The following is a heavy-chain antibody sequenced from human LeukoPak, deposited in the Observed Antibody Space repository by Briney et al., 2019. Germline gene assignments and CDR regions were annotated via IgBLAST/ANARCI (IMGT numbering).Heavy chain of an antibody. CDR1: GFTFSSYA. V-gene: IGHV3-30*04. J-gene: IGHJ4*02. CDR3: ARPYSSGWYGDFDY. CDR2: MSYDGRDK. D-gene: IGHD6-19*01. Sequence: GGSLRLSCAASGFTFSSYAMHWVRQAPGKGLEWMAVMSYDGRDKYYADSVKGRFTISRDNSKNTLYLQMNSLRAEDTAVYSCARPYSSGWYGDFDYWGQGTLVTVSS.